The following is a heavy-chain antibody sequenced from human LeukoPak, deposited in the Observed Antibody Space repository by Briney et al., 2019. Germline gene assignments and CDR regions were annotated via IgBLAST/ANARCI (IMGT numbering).Heavy chain of an antibody. D-gene: IGHD2/OR15-2a*01. V-gene: IGHV4-4*07. CDR2: IYTRGST. CDR1: GGSINNYY. Sequence: SETLSLTCTVSGGSINNYYWSWIRQPAGKGLEWIGRIYTRGSTNYNPSLKSRVTMSVDTSKNQFSLKLSSVTAADTAVYYCARDYLPYYFDYWGQGTLVTVSS. CDR3: ARDYLPYYFDY. J-gene: IGHJ4*02.